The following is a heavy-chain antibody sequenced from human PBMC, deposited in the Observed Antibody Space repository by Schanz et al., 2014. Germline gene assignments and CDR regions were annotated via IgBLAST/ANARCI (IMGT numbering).Heavy chain of an antibody. V-gene: IGHV1-46*01. CDR2: IDPSVGST. J-gene: IGHJ4*01. D-gene: IGHD3-22*01. CDR1: GYTFTSYY. Sequence: QVQLVQSGTEVKKPGASVKVSCKASGYTFTSYYIHWVRQAPGQGLGWMVMIDPSVGSTSYAQMFQGSVTMTRDVSTSIVDMELSSLGSEDTAGYYGARILDYYDSSPHTTLGCWDHGAGATVSS. CDR3: ARILDYYDSSPHTTLGC.